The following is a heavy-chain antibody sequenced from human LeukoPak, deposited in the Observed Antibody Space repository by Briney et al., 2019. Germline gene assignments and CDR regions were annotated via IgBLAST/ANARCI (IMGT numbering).Heavy chain of an antibody. J-gene: IGHJ1*01. D-gene: IGHD3-22*01. CDR1: GFTFRSYG. CDR2: IWYDGSNK. Sequence: PGGSLRLSCSASGFTFRSYGMHWVRQAPGKGLEWVAVIWYDGSNKYYADSVKGRFTISRDNSKNTLYLQMNSLRAEDTAVYYCARDKAYYYDSSRYSGSHWGQGDLVTVSS. CDR3: ARDKAYYYDSSRYSGSH. V-gene: IGHV3-33*01.